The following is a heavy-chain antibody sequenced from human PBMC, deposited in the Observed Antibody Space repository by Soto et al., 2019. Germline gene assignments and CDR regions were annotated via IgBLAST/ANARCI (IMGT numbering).Heavy chain of an antibody. CDR3: ARNVDYFDP. J-gene: IGHJ5*02. CDR1: GYTFTRYA. CDR2: INTGNGNT. Sequence: ASVNVSCKASGYTFTRYAMHWVRQAPGQGLEWMGWINTGNGNTHYSQKFQGRVTFTRDASSTTAYMELSSLTSEDTAVYYCARNVDYFDPWGQGNLVTVPS. D-gene: IGHD4-17*01. V-gene: IGHV1-3*04.